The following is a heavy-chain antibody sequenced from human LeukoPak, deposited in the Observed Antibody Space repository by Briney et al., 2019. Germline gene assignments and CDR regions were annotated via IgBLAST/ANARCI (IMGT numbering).Heavy chain of an antibody. CDR1: GFAFSSHF. CDR2: ISYDGGNE. J-gene: IGHJ6*02. V-gene: IGHV3-30*04. CDR3: ARSLLWFGDYYDMDV. D-gene: IGHD3-10*01. Sequence: GGSLRLSCAASGFAFSSHFMHWVRQAPGKGLQWVTSISYDGGNEYYADSVKGRFTVSRDNSKNTLYLQVKSLRPEDTAVYYCARSLLWFGDYYDMDVWGQGTTVTVSS.